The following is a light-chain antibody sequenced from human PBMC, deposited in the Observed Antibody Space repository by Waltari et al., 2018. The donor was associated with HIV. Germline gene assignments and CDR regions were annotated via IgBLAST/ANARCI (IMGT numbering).Light chain of an antibody. V-gene: IGKV3-15*01. CDR2: GAS. CDR3: QQFHNWPHT. Sequence: EIFLTQSPPTLSVSPGETATLSCRASPSLSSYLAWYQQKPGQAPRLLIYGASTRATGTPVRFSGGGSGTEFSLTISSLRSEDYAVYYCQQFHNWPHTFGGGTKVEIK. J-gene: IGKJ4*01. CDR1: PSLSSY.